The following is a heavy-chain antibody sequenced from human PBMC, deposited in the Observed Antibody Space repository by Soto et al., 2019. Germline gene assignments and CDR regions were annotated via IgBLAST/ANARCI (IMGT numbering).Heavy chain of an antibody. Sequence: QVQLQESGPGLVKPSETLSLTCTVSGGSISSYYWSWIRQPAGKGLEWIGRIYTSGSTNYNPSLKSRVTMSVDTSKNQFSPKLTSVTAADTAVYYCARERSQLLFHYGMDVWGQGTTVTVSS. CDR1: GGSISSYY. CDR3: ARERSQLLFHYGMDV. D-gene: IGHD2-2*01. V-gene: IGHV4-4*07. J-gene: IGHJ6*02. CDR2: IYTSGST.